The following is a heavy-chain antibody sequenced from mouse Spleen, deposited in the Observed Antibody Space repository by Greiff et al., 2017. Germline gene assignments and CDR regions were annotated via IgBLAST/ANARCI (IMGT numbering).Heavy chain of an antibody. CDR1: GFTFSSYA. J-gene: IGHJ4*01. V-gene: IGHV5-9-2*01. CDR3: ARHGPYDYDYYAMDY. D-gene: IGHD2-4*01. CDR2: ISSGGSYT. Sequence: EVKLVESGGGLVKPGGSLKLSCAASGFTFSSYAMSWVRQTPEKRLEWVATISSGGSYTYYPDSVKGRFTISRDNAKNTLYLQMSSLRSEDTALYYCARHGPYDYDYYAMDYWGQGTSVTVSS.